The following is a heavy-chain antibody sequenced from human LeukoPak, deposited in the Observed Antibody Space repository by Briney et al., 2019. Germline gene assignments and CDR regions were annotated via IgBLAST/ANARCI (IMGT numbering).Heavy chain of an antibody. D-gene: IGHD1-26*01. Sequence: GGSLRLSCAASGFTFGTYPMNWVRQAPGKGLEWLSYISEGSRTIYYADSVKGRFTISRDNTQNSLYLQMSGLRAEDTAVYYCARGRAWELLGVDYWGQGTLVTVSS. CDR2: ISEGSRTI. CDR3: ARGRAWELLGVDY. V-gene: IGHV3-48*04. CDR1: GFTFGTYP. J-gene: IGHJ4*02.